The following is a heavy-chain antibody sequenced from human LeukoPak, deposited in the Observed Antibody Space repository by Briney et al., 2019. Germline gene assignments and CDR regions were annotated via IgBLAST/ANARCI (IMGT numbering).Heavy chain of an antibody. CDR3: ARGLTTRA. V-gene: IGHV4-39*01. D-gene: IGHD1-14*01. CDR2: IYDSGST. J-gene: IGHJ5*02. CDR1: GGSIRSSYYY. Sequence: KTSETLSLTCTVSGGSIRSSYYYWGWIRQPPGKGLEWIGSIYDSGSTYYNPSLKSRVTISVDTSKNQFSLKLNSVTAADTAVYYCARGLTTRAWGQGTLVTVSS.